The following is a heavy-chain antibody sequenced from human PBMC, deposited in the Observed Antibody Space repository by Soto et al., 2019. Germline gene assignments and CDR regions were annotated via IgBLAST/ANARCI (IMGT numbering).Heavy chain of an antibody. CDR2: ISSSGSTI. V-gene: IGHV3-11*01. J-gene: IGHJ4*02. Sequence: PGGSLRLSCAASGFTFSDYYMSWIRQAPGKGLEWVSYISSSGSTIYYADSVKGRFTISRDNAKNSLYLQMNSLRAEDTAVYYCARGVFDDYYDSSPPFDYWGQGTLVTVSS. D-gene: IGHD3-22*01. CDR3: ARGVFDDYYDSSPPFDY. CDR1: GFTFSDYY.